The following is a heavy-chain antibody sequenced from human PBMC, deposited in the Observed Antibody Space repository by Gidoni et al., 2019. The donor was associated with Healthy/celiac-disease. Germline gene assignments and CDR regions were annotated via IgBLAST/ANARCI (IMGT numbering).Heavy chain of an antibody. Sequence: QVQLQESGPGLVKPSGTLSLTCAVSGGSISSSNWWSWVRQPPGKWLEWIGEIYNSGSTNYNPSLKSRVTISVDKSKNQFSLKLSSVTAADPAVYYCARTYDILTGYYYYGMDVWCQGTTVTVSS. J-gene: IGHJ6*02. V-gene: IGHV4-4*02. CDR1: GGSISSSNW. D-gene: IGHD3-9*01. CDR3: ARTYDILTGYYYYGMDV. CDR2: IYNSGST.